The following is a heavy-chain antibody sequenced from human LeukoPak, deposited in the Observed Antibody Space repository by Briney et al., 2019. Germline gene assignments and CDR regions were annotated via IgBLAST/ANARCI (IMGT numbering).Heavy chain of an antibody. V-gene: IGHV1-8*01. J-gene: IGHJ6*03. CDR2: MNPNSDDT. CDR1: GYTFTNYD. D-gene: IGHD6-19*01. Sequence: ASVKVSCKASGYTFTNYDINWVRQATGQALEWLGWMNPNSDDTGYAQKFQGRVTMTSNTSISPAHMDLSSLRSEGTAVYYRARVGWGYYYYMDVWGKGTTVTVSS. CDR3: ARVGWGYYYYMDV.